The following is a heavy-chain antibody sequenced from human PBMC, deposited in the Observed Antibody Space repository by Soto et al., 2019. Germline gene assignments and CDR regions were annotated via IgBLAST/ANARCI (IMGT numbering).Heavy chain of an antibody. J-gene: IGHJ5*02. CDR2: INHSGST. CDR1: GGSFSGYY. D-gene: IGHD3-3*01. CDR3: ARGDYDFWSGYSIQWFDP. V-gene: IGHV4-34*01. Sequence: KPSETLSLTCAVYGGSFSGYYWSWIRQPPGKGLEWIGEINHSGSTNYNPSLKSRVTISVDTSKNQFSLKLSSVTAADTAVYYCARGDYDFWSGYSIQWFDPWGQGTLVTVS.